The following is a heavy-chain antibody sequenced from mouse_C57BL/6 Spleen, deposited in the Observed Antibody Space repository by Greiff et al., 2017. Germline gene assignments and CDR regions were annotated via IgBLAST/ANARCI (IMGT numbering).Heavy chain of an antibody. V-gene: IGHV5-4*01. D-gene: IGHD2-5*01. CDR3: ARDRNYSNYGWYFDV. CDR1: GFTFSSYA. J-gene: IGHJ1*03. CDR2: ISDGGSYT. Sequence: DVMLVESGGGLVKPGGSLKLSCAASGFTFSSYAMSWVRQTPEKRLEWVATISDGGSYTYYPDNVKGRFTISRDKAKNNLYLQMSHLKSEDTAMYYCARDRNYSNYGWYFDVWGTGTTVTVSS.